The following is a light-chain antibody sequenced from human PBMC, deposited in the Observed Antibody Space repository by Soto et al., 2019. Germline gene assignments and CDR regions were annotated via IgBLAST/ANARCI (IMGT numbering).Light chain of an antibody. CDR1: QTISSW. Sequence: IQMTQSPSTLSGSVGDRVTITCRASQTISSWLAWYQQKPGKAPKLLIYAASSLQSGVPSRFSGSGSGTDFTLTISSLQPEDFATYHCLQDYNYPITFGQGTRLEIK. J-gene: IGKJ5*01. V-gene: IGKV1-6*01. CDR2: AAS. CDR3: LQDYNYPIT.